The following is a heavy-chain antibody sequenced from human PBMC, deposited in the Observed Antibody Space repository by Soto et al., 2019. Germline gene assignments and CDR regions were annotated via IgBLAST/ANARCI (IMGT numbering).Heavy chain of an antibody. J-gene: IGHJ6*03. D-gene: IGHD3-16*01. CDR2: ISWNSYSI. V-gene: IGHV3-9*01. CDR3: ARDGGGKSYYYYYMDV. CDR1: GFTFDDYA. Sequence: GGSLRLSCAASGFTFDDYAMHWFRQAPGKDLEWVSGISWNSYSIDYADSVKGRFTISRDNAKNSLYLQMNSLRAEDTALYYCARDGGGKSYYYYYMDVWGKGTTVTVSS.